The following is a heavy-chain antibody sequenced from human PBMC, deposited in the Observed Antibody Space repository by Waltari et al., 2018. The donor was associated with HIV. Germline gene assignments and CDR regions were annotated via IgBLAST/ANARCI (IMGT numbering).Heavy chain of an antibody. D-gene: IGHD5-18*01. CDR1: GFTFKNFA. Sequence: QVQLVESGGGVVQPGRSLRLSCAASGFTFKNFAMNWVRQAPGKGLEWVGNIYYDGSKKFYGDFVRGRCTISRDNSKQILYLQMNSLRVEDTALYYCARDYNYAPDYWGQGTLVVVSS. CDR3: ARDYNYAPDY. V-gene: IGHV3-33*01. CDR2: IYYDGSKK. J-gene: IGHJ4*02.